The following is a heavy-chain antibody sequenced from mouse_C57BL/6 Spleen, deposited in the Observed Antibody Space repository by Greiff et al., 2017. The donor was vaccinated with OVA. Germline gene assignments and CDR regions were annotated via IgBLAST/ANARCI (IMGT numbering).Heavy chain of an antibody. CDR1: GYAFSSSW. CDR3: ARDLFDY. V-gene: IGHV1-82*01. CDR2: IYPGDGDT. J-gene: IGHJ2*01. Sequence: QVHVKQSGPELVKPGASVKISCKASGYAFSSSWMNWVKQRPGQGLEWIGRIYPGDGDTNYNGKFKGKATLTEDKSSSTAYMQLSSLTSEDSAVYFCARDLFDYWGQGTTLTVSS.